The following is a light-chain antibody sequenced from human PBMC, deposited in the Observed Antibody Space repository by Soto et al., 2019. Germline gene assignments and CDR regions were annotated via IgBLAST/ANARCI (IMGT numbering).Light chain of an antibody. V-gene: IGLV2-14*01. Sequence: QSALTQPASVSGSPGQSITISCTGTSSDVGGYNYVSWYQQHPGKAPKLMINDVSNRPSGVSNHFSGSKSGNTASLTISGLQAEDEADYYCSSYTSSSTPVVFGGGTKLTVL. CDR2: DVS. J-gene: IGLJ2*01. CDR3: SSYTSSSTPVV. CDR1: SSDVGGYNY.